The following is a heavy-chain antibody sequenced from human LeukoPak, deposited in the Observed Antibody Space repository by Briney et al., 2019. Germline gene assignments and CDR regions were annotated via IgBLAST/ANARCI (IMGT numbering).Heavy chain of an antibody. CDR3: ARETITRQGFHFDN. D-gene: IGHD3-10*01. Sequence: SETLSLTCGVDETSFSDYYWGWIRQPPGKGLEWLGEINHGGSTNYNPSLKSRVNRLLVTSKKHFTLKLSSVTAADTAVYYCARETITRQGFHFDNWGQGTLVTVSS. CDR2: INHGGST. CDR1: ETSFSDYY. J-gene: IGHJ4*02. V-gene: IGHV4-34*01.